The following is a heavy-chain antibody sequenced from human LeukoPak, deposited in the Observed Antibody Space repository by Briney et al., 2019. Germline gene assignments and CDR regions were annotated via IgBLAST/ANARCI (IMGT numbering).Heavy chain of an antibody. Sequence: GGSLRLSCAASRFTFSNAWMSWVRQAPGKGLEWVGRIKSKTDGGTTDYAAPVKGRFTISRDDSKNTLYLQMNSLRAEDTAVYYCARVGYSSAHFDHWGQGTLVTVSS. D-gene: IGHD6-25*01. CDR1: RFTFSNAW. V-gene: IGHV3-15*01. J-gene: IGHJ4*02. CDR2: IKSKTDGGTT. CDR3: ARVGYSSAHFDH.